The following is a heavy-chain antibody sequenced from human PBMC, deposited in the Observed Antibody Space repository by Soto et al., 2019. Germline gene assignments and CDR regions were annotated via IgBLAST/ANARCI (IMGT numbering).Heavy chain of an antibody. V-gene: IGHV3-30*18. CDR1: GFTFSSYG. Sequence: VGSLRLSCAASGFTFSSYGMHWVRQAPGKGLEWVAVISYDGSNKYYADSVKGRFTISRDNSKNTLYLQMNSLRAEDTAVYYCAKEDPTPGYFDYWGQGTLVTVSS. J-gene: IGHJ4*02. CDR2: ISYDGSNK. CDR3: AKEDPTPGYFDY.